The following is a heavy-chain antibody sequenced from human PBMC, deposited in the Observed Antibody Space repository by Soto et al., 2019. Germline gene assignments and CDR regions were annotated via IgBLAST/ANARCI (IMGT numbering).Heavy chain of an antibody. CDR1: GFTFSSYA. J-gene: IGHJ6*03. D-gene: IGHD5-18*01. CDR2: ISGSGGST. CDR3: AKGFRGYGPYYSNYYMDV. V-gene: IGHV3-23*01. Sequence: GGSLRLSCAASGFTFSSYAMSWVRQAPGKGLEWVSAISGSGGSTYYADSVKGRFTISRDNSKNTLYLQMNSLSDEDKDVSYCAKGFRGYGPYYSNYYMDVWGKGTTVTVSS.